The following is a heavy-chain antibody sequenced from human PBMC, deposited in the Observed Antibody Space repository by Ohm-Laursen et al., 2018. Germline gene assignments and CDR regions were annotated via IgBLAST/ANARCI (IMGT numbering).Heavy chain of an antibody. V-gene: IGHV3-9*01. Sequence: SLRLSCAASGFTFDDYAMHWVRQAPGKGLEWVSGISWNSGSIGYADSVKGRFTISRDNSKNTLYLQMNSLRAEDTAVYYCARDLPKVPLDYWGQGTLVTVSS. CDR3: ARDLPKVPLDY. D-gene: IGHD3-10*01. CDR2: ISWNSGSI. CDR1: GFTFDDYA. J-gene: IGHJ4*02.